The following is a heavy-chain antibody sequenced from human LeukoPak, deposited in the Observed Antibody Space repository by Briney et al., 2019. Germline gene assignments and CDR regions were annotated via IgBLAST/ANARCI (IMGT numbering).Heavy chain of an antibody. Sequence: GASVKVSCKASGGTFSSYAISWVRQAPGQGLEWMGGVIPIFGTANYAQKFQGRVTITTDESTSTAYMELSSLRSEDTAVYYCARDPSISGYDSNWFGPWGQGTLVTVSS. CDR1: GGTFSSYA. J-gene: IGHJ5*02. CDR3: ARDPSISGYDSNWFGP. CDR2: VIPIFGTA. D-gene: IGHD5-12*01. V-gene: IGHV1-69*05.